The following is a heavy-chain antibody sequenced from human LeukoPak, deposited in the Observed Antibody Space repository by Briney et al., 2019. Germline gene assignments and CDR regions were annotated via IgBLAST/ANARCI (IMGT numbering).Heavy chain of an antibody. CDR3: AREDTAMAAYYYGMDV. CDR1: GFTFGSYS. J-gene: IGHJ6*02. V-gene: IGHV3-21*01. CDR2: ISSTSRYI. D-gene: IGHD5-18*01. Sequence: GGSLRLSCAASGFTFGSYSMNWVRKVPGKGLQWVSSISSTSRYIYYLDSVKGRFTISRDNAKNSLYLQMNSLRAEDTAVYYCAREDTAMAAYYYGMDVWGQGTTVTVSS.